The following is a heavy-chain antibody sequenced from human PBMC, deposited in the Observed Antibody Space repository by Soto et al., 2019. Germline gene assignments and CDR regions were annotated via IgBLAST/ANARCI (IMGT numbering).Heavy chain of an antibody. V-gene: IGHV1-2*04. D-gene: IGHD2-8*01. CDR2: INPNSGGT. J-gene: IGHJ6*02. CDR1: GYTFTGYY. CDR3: ARGRGYGCTNGVCTQDYYYGMDV. Sequence: GASVKVSCKASGYTFTGYYMHWVRQAPGQGLEWMGWINPNSGGTNYAQKFQGWVTMTRDTSISTAYMELSRLRSDDTAVYYCARGRGYGCTNGVCTQDYYYGMDVWGQGTTVTVSS.